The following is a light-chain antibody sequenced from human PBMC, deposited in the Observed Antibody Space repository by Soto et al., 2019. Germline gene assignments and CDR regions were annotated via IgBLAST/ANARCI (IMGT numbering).Light chain of an antibody. J-gene: IGKJ1*01. CDR2: GAS. CDR1: QSVSSN. CDR3: QQYDNWPPT. Sequence: EIVMTQSPATLSVSPGERVTLSCRASQSVSSNLAWYHQKPGQAPRLLIYGASTRASGIPARFSGSGSGTEFTLTISSLQSEDFAVYYCQQYDNWPPTVGQGTKVEIK. V-gene: IGKV3-15*01.